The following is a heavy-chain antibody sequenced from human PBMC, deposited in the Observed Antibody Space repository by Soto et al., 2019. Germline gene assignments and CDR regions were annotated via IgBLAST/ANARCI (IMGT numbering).Heavy chain of an antibody. CDR1: GFTVSSNY. CDR2: IYSSGST. Sequence: EVQLVETGGGLIQPGGSLRLSCAASGFTVSSNYMSWVRQAPGKGLEWVSVIYSSGSTYYADSVKGRFTISRDNSKNTLYLQMNSLRAEDTAVYYCARENYYDSSGYYYAGRRGNWFDPWGQGTLVTVSS. J-gene: IGHJ5*02. D-gene: IGHD3-22*01. V-gene: IGHV3-53*02. CDR3: ARENYYDSSGYYYAGRRGNWFDP.